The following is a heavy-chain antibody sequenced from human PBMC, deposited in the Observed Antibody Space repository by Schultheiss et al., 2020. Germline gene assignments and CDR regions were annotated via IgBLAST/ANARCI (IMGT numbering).Heavy chain of an antibody. Sequence: GESLKISCAASGFTFSGSAMHWVRQASGKGLEWVGRIRSKANSYATAYAASVKGRFTISRDDSKNTAYLQMNSLKTEDTAVYYCTSPLYYYDSSGYNWGQGTLVTVSS. V-gene: IGHV3-73*01. CDR1: GFTFSGSA. J-gene: IGHJ4*02. CDR3: TSPLYYYDSSGYN. CDR2: IRSKANSYAT. D-gene: IGHD3-22*01.